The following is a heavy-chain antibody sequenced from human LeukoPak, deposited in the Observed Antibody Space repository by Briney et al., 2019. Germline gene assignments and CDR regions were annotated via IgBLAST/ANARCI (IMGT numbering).Heavy chain of an antibody. J-gene: IGHJ5*02. CDR3: ARAPASIAALNWFDP. CDR2: IYYSGST. D-gene: IGHD2-2*02. CDR1: GGSISSGDYY. V-gene: IGHV4-30-4*01. Sequence: SETLSLTCTASGGSISSGDYYWSWIRQPPGKGLEWIGYIYYSGSTYYDPSLKSRVTISVDTSKNQFSLKLSSVTAADTAVYYCARAPASIAALNWFDPWGQGTLVTVSS.